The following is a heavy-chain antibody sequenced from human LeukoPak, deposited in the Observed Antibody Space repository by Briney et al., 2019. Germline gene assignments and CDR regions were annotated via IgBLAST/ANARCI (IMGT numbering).Heavy chain of an antibody. J-gene: IGHJ4*02. Sequence: SETLSLTCAVYGGSFSGYYWSWIRQPPGKGLEWIGEIYHSGSTNYNPSLKSRVTISVDTSKNQFSLKLSSVTAADTAVYYCARGGSRFLEWLLFYFDYWGQGTLVTVSS. CDR1: GGSFSGYY. CDR2: IYHSGST. D-gene: IGHD3-3*01. CDR3: ARGGSRFLEWLLFYFDY. V-gene: IGHV4-34*01.